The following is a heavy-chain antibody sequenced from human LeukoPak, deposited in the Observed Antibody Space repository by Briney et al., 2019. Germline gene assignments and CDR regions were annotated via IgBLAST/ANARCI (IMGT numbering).Heavy chain of an antibody. CDR3: ARDRSSGLNRDYYMAV. J-gene: IGHJ6*03. V-gene: IGHV3-30*02. CDR1: GFTLSDYA. Sequence: PGGSLRLSCIVSGFTLSDYAMHWVRQAPGKGLEWVAHIRYDAGDIYYADSVKGRFTIARDNSKKTVSLQMNSLRPDDTAVYYCARDRSSGLNRDYYMAVWGKGTTVTISS. D-gene: IGHD1-14*01. CDR2: IRYDAGDI.